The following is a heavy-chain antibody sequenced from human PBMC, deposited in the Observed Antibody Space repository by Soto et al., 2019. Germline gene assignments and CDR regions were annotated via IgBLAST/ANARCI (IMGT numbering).Heavy chain of an antibody. CDR3: AADLITMVRGVSYYGMDV. D-gene: IGHD3-10*01. Sequence: SVKVSCKASGFTFTSSAVQWVRQARGQRLEWIGWIVVGSGNTNYAQKFQERVTITRDMSTSTAYVELSSLRSEDTAVYYCAADLITMVRGVSYYGMDVWGQGTTVTVSS. V-gene: IGHV1-58*01. J-gene: IGHJ6*02. CDR2: IVVGSGNT. CDR1: GFTFTSSA.